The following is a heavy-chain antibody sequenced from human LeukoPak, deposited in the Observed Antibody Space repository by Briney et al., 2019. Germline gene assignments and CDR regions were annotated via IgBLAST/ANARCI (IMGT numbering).Heavy chain of an antibody. CDR1: GYTLTELS. J-gene: IGHJ4*02. CDR2: FDPEDGET. D-gene: IGHD6-13*01. CDR3: ATKAGYSSSLSDY. Sequence: GASVKVSCKVSGYTLTELSMHWVRQAPGKGLEWMGGFDPEDGETIYAQKFQGRVTMTEDTSTDTAYMDLSSLRSEDTAVYYCATKAGYSSSLSDYWGQGTLVTVSS. V-gene: IGHV1-24*01.